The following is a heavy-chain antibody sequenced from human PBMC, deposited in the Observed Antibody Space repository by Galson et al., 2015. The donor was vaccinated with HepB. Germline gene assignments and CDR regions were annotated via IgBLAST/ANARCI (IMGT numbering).Heavy chain of an antibody. CDR1: GFTFSKYE. V-gene: IGHV3-48*03. CDR3: ARYSDIAALGFDY. CDR2: ISSSGSSI. Sequence: SLRLSCAASGFTFSKYEMNWVRQAPGKGLEWISYISSSGSSIYYADSVKGRFTISKDSAKNSLYLQMNSLRDEDTAVYYCARYSDIAALGFDYWGQGILVTVSS. J-gene: IGHJ4*02. D-gene: IGHD6-25*01.